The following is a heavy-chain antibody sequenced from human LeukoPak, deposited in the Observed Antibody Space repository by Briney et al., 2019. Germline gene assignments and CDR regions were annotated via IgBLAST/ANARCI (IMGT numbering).Heavy chain of an antibody. J-gene: IGHJ6*03. Sequence: GASVKVSCKASGYTFTNYDINWVRQATGQGLEWMGWINPNSGNTGYAQKFQGRVTITRNTSISTAYMELSSLRSEDMSVYYCTRGQLTRGDGSVYYYNMDVWGKGTTVTVSS. D-gene: IGHD5-24*01. V-gene: IGHV1-8*01. CDR1: GYTFTNYD. CDR2: INPNSGNT. CDR3: TRGQLTRGDGSVYYYNMDV.